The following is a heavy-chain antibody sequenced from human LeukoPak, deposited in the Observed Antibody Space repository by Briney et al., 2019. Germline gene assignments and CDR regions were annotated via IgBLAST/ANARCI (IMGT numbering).Heavy chain of an antibody. CDR2: IYYSGST. CDR3: AREVRGAFDY. Sequence: SETLSLTCTVSGGSISSSSYYWGWIRQPPGKGLEWIGSIYYSGSTYYNPSLKSRVTISVDTSKTQFSLKLSSVTAADTAVYYCAREVRGAFDYWGQGTLVTVSS. D-gene: IGHD3-10*01. V-gene: IGHV4-39*07. CDR1: GGSISSSSYY. J-gene: IGHJ4*02.